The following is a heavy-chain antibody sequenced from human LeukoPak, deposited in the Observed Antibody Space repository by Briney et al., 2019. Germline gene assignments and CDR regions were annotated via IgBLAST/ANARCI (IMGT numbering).Heavy chain of an antibody. CDR2: ISGSGGST. V-gene: IGHV3-23*01. Sequence: GGSLRLSCAASGFTFSSYAMSWVRQAPGKGLEWVSAISGSGGSTYYADSVKGRFTISRDNSKNTLYLQMNSLRAEDTAVYYCAKGGYCSSTSCYTAWSDYWGQGTLVTVSS. J-gene: IGHJ4*02. D-gene: IGHD2-2*02. CDR1: GFTFSSYA. CDR3: AKGGYCSSTSCYTAWSDY.